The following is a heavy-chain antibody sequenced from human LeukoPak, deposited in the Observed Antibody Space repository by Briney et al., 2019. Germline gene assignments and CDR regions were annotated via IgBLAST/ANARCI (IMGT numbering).Heavy chain of an antibody. V-gene: IGHV3-23*01. CDR3: AKDIFSSVGIPDY. D-gene: IGHD1-26*01. J-gene: IGHJ4*02. CDR2: ISGRGDNT. CDR1: GGSISSSSYY. Sequence: ETLSLTCTVSGGSISSSSYYWGWIRQPPGKGLEWVSGISGRGDNTNYADSVKGRFTISRDNSNNTVHLHLNGLTFEDTAVYYCAKDIFSSVGIPDYWGQGTLVTVSS.